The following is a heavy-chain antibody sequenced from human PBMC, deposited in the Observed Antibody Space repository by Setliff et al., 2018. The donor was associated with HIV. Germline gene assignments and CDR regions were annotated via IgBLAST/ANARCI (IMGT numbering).Heavy chain of an antibody. CDR3: ARDSLVAAMGASAFDI. CDR1: GFNFKTYG. V-gene: IGHV3-48*04. J-gene: IGHJ3*02. CDR2: IGSSNHGI. Sequence: PGVSLRLSCAASGFNFKTYGMTWVRQAPGKGLDWVAHIGSSNHGIHYTASVQGRFTVSRDNANNLLFLQMNNLRAEDTAVYYCARDSLVAAMGASAFDIWGHGTMVTVSS. D-gene: IGHD5-12*01.